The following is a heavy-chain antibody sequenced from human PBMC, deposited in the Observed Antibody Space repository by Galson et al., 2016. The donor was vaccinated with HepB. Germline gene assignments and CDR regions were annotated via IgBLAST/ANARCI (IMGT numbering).Heavy chain of an antibody. CDR3: ARDEWFALDY. J-gene: IGHJ4*02. CDR1: GYTFTSYG. CDR2: INTYNGTA. Sequence: SVKVSCKASGYTFTSYGITWVRQAPGQGLEWMGWINTYNGTAKYAQKLQGRVTMTSDTSTSTAYMELRSLRSDDTAVYYCARDEWFALDYWGQGTLVTVSS. D-gene: IGHD3-3*01. V-gene: IGHV1-18*01.